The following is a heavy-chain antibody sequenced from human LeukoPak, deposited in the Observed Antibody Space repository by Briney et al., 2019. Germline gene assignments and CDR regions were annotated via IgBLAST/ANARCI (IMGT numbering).Heavy chain of an antibody. CDR1: GYTFTSYY. CDR3: ARKGPTVTTGDY. V-gene: IGHV1-46*01. CDR2: INPSGGST. J-gene: IGHJ4*01. D-gene: IGHD4-11*01. Sequence: ASVKVSCKASGYTFTSYYMHWVRQAPGQGLEWMGIINPSGGSTSYAQKFQGRVTMTRDMSTSTVYMELSSLRSEDTAVYYCARKGPTVTTGDYWAHETLVPVYS.